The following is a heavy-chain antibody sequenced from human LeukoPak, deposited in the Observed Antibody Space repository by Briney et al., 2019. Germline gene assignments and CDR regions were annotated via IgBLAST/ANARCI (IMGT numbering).Heavy chain of an antibody. V-gene: IGHV3-9*01. Sequence: GRSLRLSCAASGFTFADYAMHWVRQAPGKGLEWVSGISWNSGSIGYADSVKGRFTISRDNAKNSLYLQMNSLRAEDTASYYCAKDRAYSSSHFDYWGQGTLVTVSS. CDR1: GFTFADYA. J-gene: IGHJ4*02. D-gene: IGHD6-13*01. CDR2: ISWNSGSI. CDR3: AKDRAYSSSHFDY.